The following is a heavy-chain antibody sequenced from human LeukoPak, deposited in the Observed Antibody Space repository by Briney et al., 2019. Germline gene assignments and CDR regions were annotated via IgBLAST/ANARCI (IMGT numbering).Heavy chain of an antibody. J-gene: IGHJ6*02. CDR3: VKDRPCETCMPMDA. CDR2: LGRSGENR. Sequence: GGSLRVSCAASGFTFIDYSMSWVRQARGKGLEWVSGLGRSGENRYYATSVRGRFSISRDNSKDTVYLQMNSLRAEDTAIYYCVKDRPCETCMPMDAWGQGTTVTVSS. V-gene: IGHV3-23*01. D-gene: IGHD2-2*01. CDR1: GFTFIDYS.